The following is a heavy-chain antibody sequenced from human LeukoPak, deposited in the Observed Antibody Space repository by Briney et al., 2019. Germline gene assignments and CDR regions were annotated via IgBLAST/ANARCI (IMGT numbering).Heavy chain of an antibody. CDR1: GITFSNYA. D-gene: IGHD5-18*01. J-gene: IGHJ4*02. Sequence: GGSLRLSCVASGITFSNYALGWLGQAPGKGLVGFSVISGSAHKIRYADSVKGRFTISRDNSENIVYLQMNNLRAEDTAVYYCAGRVTGYSSGYVYWGQGTLVTVSS. CDR2: ISGSAHKI. V-gene: IGHV3-23*01. CDR3: AGRVTGYSSGYVY.